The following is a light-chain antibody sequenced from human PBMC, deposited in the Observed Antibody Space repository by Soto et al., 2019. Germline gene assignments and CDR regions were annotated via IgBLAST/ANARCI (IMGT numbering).Light chain of an antibody. V-gene: IGLV1-40*01. CDR1: SSDIGAGYD. CDR2: ANN. Sequence: QPVLTQPPSVSGAPGQRVTISCTGGSSDIGAGYDVHWYQQLPGTAPKVLIYANNNRPSGVPDRFSGSRSDTSASLAITGLQAEDEADYYCQSYDSSLSASVFGTGTKLTV. J-gene: IGLJ1*01. CDR3: QSYDSSLSASV.